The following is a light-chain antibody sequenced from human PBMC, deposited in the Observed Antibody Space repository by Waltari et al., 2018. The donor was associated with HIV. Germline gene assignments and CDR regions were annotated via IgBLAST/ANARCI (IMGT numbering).Light chain of an antibody. CDR2: AAS. CDR1: ASIYTY. CDR3: QQSRSTPLT. Sequence: DIHLSQSPSSLSASVGVSVPITCRASASIYTYLNWFQHTQKKAPKLIIFAASNLESGVPSRFRGRGSGAVFTLTISSLQLGDFATYYCQQSRSTPLTFGGGTRVE. J-gene: IGKJ4*02. V-gene: IGKV1-39*01.